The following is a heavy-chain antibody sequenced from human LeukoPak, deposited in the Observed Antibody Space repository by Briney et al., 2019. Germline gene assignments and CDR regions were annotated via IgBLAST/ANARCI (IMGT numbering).Heavy chain of an antibody. D-gene: IGHD6-25*01. J-gene: IGHJ4*02. CDR2: IYYSGST. CDR1: GFTSSSYA. Sequence: GSLRLSCAASGFTSSSYAMSWVRQPPGKGLEWIGYIYYSGSTSYNPSLKSRVTISIDTSKSQFSLKLNSVTAADTAVYYCARVLRAASWRSYDYWGQGSLVTVSS. CDR3: ARVLRAASWRSYDY. V-gene: IGHV4-59*01.